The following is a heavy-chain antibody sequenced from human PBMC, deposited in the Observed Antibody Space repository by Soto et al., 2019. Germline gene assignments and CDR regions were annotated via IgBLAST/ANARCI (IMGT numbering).Heavy chain of an antibody. CDR2: IIPMFGSA. D-gene: IGHD6-19*01. J-gene: IGHJ4*02. CDR3: AAYSSGWYNFDY. Sequence: QVQLVQSGAEVKKPGSSVKVSCKASGGTFSNYGISWVRQVPGQGLEWMAGIIPMFGSANYAQRFQDRVTITADESTSTAYMELSSLRYEYTAVSYCAAYSSGWYNFDYWGQGSLVTVSS. CDR1: GGTFSNYG. V-gene: IGHV1-69*01.